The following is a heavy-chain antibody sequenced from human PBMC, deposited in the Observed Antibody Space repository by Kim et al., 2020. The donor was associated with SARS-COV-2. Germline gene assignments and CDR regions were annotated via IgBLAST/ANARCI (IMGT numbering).Heavy chain of an antibody. CDR1: GFTFSSYA. V-gene: IGHV3-30*04. Sequence: GGSLRLSCAASGFTFSSYAMHWVRQAPGKGLEWVAVISYDGSNKYYADSVKGRFTISRDNSKNTLYLQMNSLRAEDTAVYYCARGADYYGSGSYNYYYYYGMDVWGQGTTVTVSS. CDR3: ARGADYYGSGSYNYYYYYGMDV. CDR2: ISYDGSNK. J-gene: IGHJ6*02. D-gene: IGHD3-10*01.